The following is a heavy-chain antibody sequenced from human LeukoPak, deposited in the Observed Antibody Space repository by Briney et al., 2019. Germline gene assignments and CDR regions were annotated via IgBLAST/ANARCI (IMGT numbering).Heavy chain of an antibody. CDR1: GFTFSNYW. D-gene: IGHD3-10*01. CDR3: ARGMFYYGSGSDTGDY. V-gene: IGHV3-7*05. CDR2: IKQDGSEK. J-gene: IGHJ4*02. Sequence: GGSLRLSCAASGFTFSNYWISWVRQAQGKGLEWVANIKQDGSEKYYVDSVKGRFTISRDNAKNSLYLQMNSLRAEDTAVYYCARGMFYYGSGSDTGDYWGQGTLVTVSS.